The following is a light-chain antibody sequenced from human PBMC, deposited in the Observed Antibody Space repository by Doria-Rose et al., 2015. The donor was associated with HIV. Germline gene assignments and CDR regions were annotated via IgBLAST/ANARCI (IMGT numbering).Light chain of an antibody. CDR3: HQYGTSWT. CDR1: QRFSSTY. Sequence: EIVMTQSPGTLSLSPGERATLSCRASQRFSSTYLAWYQQKPGQAPGLLIYDGSTRATGIPDRFSASGSGTDFTLTINRLEPEDFALYYCHQYGTSWTFGQGTKVEI. V-gene: IGKV3-20*01. J-gene: IGKJ1*01. CDR2: DGS.